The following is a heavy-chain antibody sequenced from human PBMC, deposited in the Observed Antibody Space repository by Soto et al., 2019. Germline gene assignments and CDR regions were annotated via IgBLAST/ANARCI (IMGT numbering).Heavy chain of an antibody. J-gene: IGHJ1*01. V-gene: IGHV4-59*01. CDR3: AGVREGSSSYPEYFQH. D-gene: IGHD1-26*01. CDR1: GDSISSNY. CDR2: IYYTGGT. Sequence: PSETLSLTCTVSGDSISSNYWNWVRQSPGKGLEWIGYIYYTGGTNYNPFLKSRATISVDTSKNQFSLKVSSVTAADTAVYYCAGVREGSSSYPEYFQHWGRGTLVTVSS.